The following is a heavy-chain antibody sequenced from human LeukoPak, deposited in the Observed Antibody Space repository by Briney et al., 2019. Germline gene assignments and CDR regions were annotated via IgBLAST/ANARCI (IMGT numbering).Heavy chain of an antibody. CDR1: GGSISSSSYY. CDR3: AKGYDSTYYFYYFMDV. CDR2: IYYSGST. D-gene: IGHD3-22*01. J-gene: IGHJ6*03. Sequence: SETLSLTCTVSGGSISSSSYYWGWIRQPPGKGLEWIGSIYYSGSTYYNPSLKSRVTISVDTSKNQFSLKLSSVTAADTAVYYCAKGYDSTYYFYYFMDVWGKGTTVTISS. V-gene: IGHV4-39*07.